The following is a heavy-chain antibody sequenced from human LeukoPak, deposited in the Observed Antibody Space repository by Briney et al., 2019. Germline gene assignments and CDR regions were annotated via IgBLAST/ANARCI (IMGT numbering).Heavy chain of an antibody. CDR1: GFTFSDYY. D-gene: IGHD6-13*01. J-gene: IGHJ4*02. CDR3: AKGIAAAEYFDY. CDR2: ISSSGSTI. Sequence: GGSLRLSCAASGFTFSDYYMSWIRQAPGKGLEWVSYISSSGSTIYYADSVKGRFTISRDNSKNTLYLQMNSLRAEDTAVYYCAKGIAAAEYFDYWGQGTLVTVSS. V-gene: IGHV3-11*01.